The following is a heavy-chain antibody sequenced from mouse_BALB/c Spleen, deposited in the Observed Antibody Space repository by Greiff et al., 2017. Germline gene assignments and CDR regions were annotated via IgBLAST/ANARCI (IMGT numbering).Heavy chain of an antibody. CDR2: ISYDGNN. CDR1: GYSITSGYY. J-gene: IGHJ2*01. V-gene: IGHV3-6*02. Sequence: VQLQQSGPGLVTPSQSLSLTCSVTGYSITSGYYWKWIRQFPGNKLEWMGYISYDGNNNYNPSLKNRISITRDTSKNQFFLKLNSVTTEDTATYYCERAYYGSNFDYWGQGNTHTDSS. CDR3: ERAYYGSNFDY. D-gene: IGHD1-1*01.